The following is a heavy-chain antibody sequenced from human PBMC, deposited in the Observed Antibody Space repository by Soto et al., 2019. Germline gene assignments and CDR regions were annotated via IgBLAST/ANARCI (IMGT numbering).Heavy chain of an antibody. Sequence: PGESLNISCKGSGYSFTSYWIGWVRQMPGKGLEWMGIIYPGDSDTRYSPSFQGQVTISADKSISTAYLQWSSLKASDTAMYYCARHLSPYSGSYTPFDYWGQGTLVTVSS. V-gene: IGHV5-51*01. CDR2: IYPGDSDT. CDR3: ARHLSPYSGSYTPFDY. CDR1: GYSFTSYW. D-gene: IGHD3-10*01. J-gene: IGHJ4*02.